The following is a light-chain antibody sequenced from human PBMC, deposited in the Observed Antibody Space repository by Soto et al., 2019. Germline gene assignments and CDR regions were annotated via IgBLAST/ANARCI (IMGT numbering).Light chain of an antibody. J-gene: IGKJ1*01. V-gene: IGKV3-20*01. Sequence: EIVLTQSPGTLSLSPGERATLSCRASQSVSSSYLAWYQQKPGQAPRLLIYGASSRATGIPDRFSGSGSGRDFTLTISRLEPEDFAVYYCQQDGSSRTFGQGTKVE. CDR1: QSVSSSY. CDR2: GAS. CDR3: QQDGSSRT.